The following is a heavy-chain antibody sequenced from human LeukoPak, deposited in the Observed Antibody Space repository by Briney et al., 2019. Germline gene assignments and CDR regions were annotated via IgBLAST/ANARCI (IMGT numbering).Heavy chain of an antibody. V-gene: IGHV5-51*01. Sequence: GESLKISCKGSGYNFTNYGIGWVRQMPGKGLEWMGIIFPADSYTRYSPSFQGQVTISADKSISTAYLQWSSLKAPDTAMYYCARRWMGRGYYYGMDVWGQGTTVTVSS. D-gene: IGHD5-12*01. CDR2: IFPADSYT. CDR1: GYNFTNYG. CDR3: ARRWMGRGYYYGMDV. J-gene: IGHJ6*02.